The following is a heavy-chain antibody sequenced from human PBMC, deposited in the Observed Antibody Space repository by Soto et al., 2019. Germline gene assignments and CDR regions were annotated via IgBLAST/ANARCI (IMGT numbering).Heavy chain of an antibody. CDR3: GRVSVDIVATNAYYYYGMDV. D-gene: IGHD5-12*01. CDR2: INPSGGST. CDR1: GYTFTSYY. V-gene: IGHV1-46*01. Sequence: ASVKVSCKASGYTFTSYYMHWVRQAPGQGLEWMGIINPSGGSTSYAQKFQGRVTMTRDTSTSTAYMELRSLRSDDTAVYYCGRVSVDIVATNAYYYYGMDVWGQGTTVTVSS. J-gene: IGHJ6*02.